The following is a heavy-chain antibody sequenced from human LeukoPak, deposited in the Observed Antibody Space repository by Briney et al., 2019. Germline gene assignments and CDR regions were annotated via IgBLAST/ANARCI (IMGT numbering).Heavy chain of an antibody. CDR3: ARDNVLLWFGELYDAFDI. CDR1: DDSITMYY. Sequence: SETLSLTCSVSDDSITMYYWTWIRQPAGKGLEWIGRIYTSGSTNYNPSLKSRVTMSVDTSKNQFSLKLSSVTAADTAVYYCARDNVLLWFGELYDAFDIWGQGTMVTVSS. CDR2: IYTSGST. D-gene: IGHD3-10*01. V-gene: IGHV4-4*07. J-gene: IGHJ3*02.